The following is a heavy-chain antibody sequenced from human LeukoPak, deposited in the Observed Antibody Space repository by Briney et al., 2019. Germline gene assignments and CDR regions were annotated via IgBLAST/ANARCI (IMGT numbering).Heavy chain of an antibody. Sequence: GGSLRLSCVVSGFTFSSYAMHWVRQAPGKGLEWVAVISYDGSNKYYAHSVKGRFTISRDNSKNTLYMQMNSLRAEDTAVYYCAREPYGDYGYYYYGMDVWGQGTTVTVSS. V-gene: IGHV3-30-3*01. CDR3: AREPYGDYGYYYYGMDV. CDR2: ISYDGSNK. J-gene: IGHJ6*02. D-gene: IGHD4-17*01. CDR1: GFTFSSYA.